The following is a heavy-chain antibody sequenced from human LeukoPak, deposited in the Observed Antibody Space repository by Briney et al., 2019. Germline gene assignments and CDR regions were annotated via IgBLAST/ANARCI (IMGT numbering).Heavy chain of an antibody. CDR1: GYTLTELS. D-gene: IGHD3-3*01. Sequence: ASVKFSCKVSGYTLTELSMHWVRQAPGKGLEWMGGFDPEDGETIYAQKFQGRVTMTEDTSTDTAYMELSSLRSEDTAVYYCATVSLDFGVVTDPQYYFDYWGQGTLVTVSS. CDR2: FDPEDGET. V-gene: IGHV1-24*01. CDR3: ATVSLDFGVVTDPQYYFDY. J-gene: IGHJ4*02.